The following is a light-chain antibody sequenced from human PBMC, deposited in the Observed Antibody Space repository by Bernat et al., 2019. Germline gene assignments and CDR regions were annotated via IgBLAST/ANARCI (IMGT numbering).Light chain of an antibody. CDR1: SDDVGKYPL. CDR2: EDT. V-gene: IGLV2-23*01. CDR3: SSYVDYSPWC. J-gene: IGLJ2*01. Sequence: QFALTQPASVSASPGQSITISCTGTSDDVGKYPLVSWYQQHPGKAPKLIISEDTERPSGISDRFSASKSGNAASLTISGLQAEDEAVYYCSSYVDYSPWCFGEGTQLTVL.